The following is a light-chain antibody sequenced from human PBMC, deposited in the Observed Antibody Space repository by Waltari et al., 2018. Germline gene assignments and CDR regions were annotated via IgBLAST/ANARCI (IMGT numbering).Light chain of an antibody. CDR2: NVF. Sequence: IVLTQSPGTLSMSPGEGVTLPCRASQSLNRALAWYQQKPGQAPRLLLYNVFNSATDIPDRFSCSGSGTEFSLTISRLEPEDFAVYYCQHYVSLPATFGQGTRVEIK. J-gene: IGKJ1*01. V-gene: IGKV3-20*01. CDR1: QSLNRA. CDR3: QHYVSLPAT.